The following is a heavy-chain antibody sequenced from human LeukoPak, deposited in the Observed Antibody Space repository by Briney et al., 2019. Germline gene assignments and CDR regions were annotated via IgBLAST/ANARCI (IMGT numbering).Heavy chain of an antibody. CDR1: GGSISNYY. D-gene: IGHD5-18*01. CDR2: IYSSGST. CDR3: ARASRYSYGSQSGWFDP. Sequence: SETLSLTCTVSGGSISNYYWSWIRQPPGKGLEWIAYIYSSGSTNYNPSLKSRVTISVDTSKNQFSLKLSSVTAADTAVYYCARASRYSYGSQSGWFDPWGQGTLVIVSS. V-gene: IGHV4-59*01. J-gene: IGHJ5*02.